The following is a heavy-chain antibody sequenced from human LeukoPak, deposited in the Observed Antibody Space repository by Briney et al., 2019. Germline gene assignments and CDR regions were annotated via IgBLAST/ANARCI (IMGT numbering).Heavy chain of an antibody. J-gene: IGHJ4*02. V-gene: IGHV3-21*01. CDR3: ARSLPYSYDHFDY. D-gene: IGHD5-18*01. CDR2: ISSSSSYI. Sequence: GGSLRLSCAASGFTFSSYSMNWVRQAPGKGLEWVSSISSSSSYIYYADSVKGRFTISRDNAKNSLYLQMNSLRAEDTAVYYCARSLPYSYDHFDYWGQGTLVTVSS. CDR1: GFTFSSYS.